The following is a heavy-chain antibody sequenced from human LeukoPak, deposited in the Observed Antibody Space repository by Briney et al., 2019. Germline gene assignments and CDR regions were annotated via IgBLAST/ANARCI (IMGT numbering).Heavy chain of an antibody. D-gene: IGHD4-17*01. CDR1: GGSFSDYY. J-gene: IGHJ3*02. CDR2: ISHSGST. V-gene: IGHV4-34*01. Sequence: KPSETLSLTCGVYGGSFSDYYWSRIRQPPGKGLEWMGEISHSGSTNYNPSLKSRVTISVDTSKTLFSLKLSSVTAADTALYYCARGNDYGDYGEAIDAFDIWGQGTMVTVSS. CDR3: ARGNDYGDYGEAIDAFDI.